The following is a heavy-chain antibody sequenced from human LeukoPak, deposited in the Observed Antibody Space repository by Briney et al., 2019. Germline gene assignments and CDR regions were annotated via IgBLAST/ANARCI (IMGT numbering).Heavy chain of an antibody. CDR3: ARDFYEGALTPYAFDY. Sequence: PGGSLRLSCAASGFTFSRYSMSWVRQAPGKGLEWVSSIDSTSSYIDYADSLKGRFTISRDNAKNSLYLQLNSLRAEDTAVYYCARDFYEGALTPYAFDYWSQGTLVTVSS. CDR1: GFTFSRYS. J-gene: IGHJ4*02. D-gene: IGHD1-26*01. V-gene: IGHV3-21*01. CDR2: IDSTSSYI.